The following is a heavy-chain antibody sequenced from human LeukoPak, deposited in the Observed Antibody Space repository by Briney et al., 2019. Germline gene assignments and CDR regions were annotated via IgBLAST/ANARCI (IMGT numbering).Heavy chain of an antibody. CDR2: ISSSGGST. J-gene: IGHJ3*02. D-gene: IGHD5-24*01. Sequence: GGSLRLSCAASGFTFSSYAMSWVCQAPGKGLEWVSGISSSGGSTYYADSVKGRFTISRDNSMNTLYLQMNNLRAEDTAVYYCARTNNYAFDIWGLGTMVTVSS. CDR3: ARTNNYAFDI. V-gene: IGHV3-23*01. CDR1: GFTFSSYA.